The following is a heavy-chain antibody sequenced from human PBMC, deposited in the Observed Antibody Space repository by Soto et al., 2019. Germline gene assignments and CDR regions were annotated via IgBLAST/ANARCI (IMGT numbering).Heavy chain of an antibody. CDR3: ANRTTTGTWGVDP. CDR2: IYWYDDT. D-gene: IGHD4-17*01. CDR1: GFSLTTKGLG. Sequence: QITLKESGPTLVKPTQTLTLTCTFSGFSLTTKGLGVGWLHQPLGKPLEWLALIYWYDDTRYSPSLKSRLALTKDTSKSQVILTMSNIDPAAAGTYFCANRTTTGTWGVDPWGQGTLVTASS. J-gene: IGHJ5*02. V-gene: IGHV2-5*01.